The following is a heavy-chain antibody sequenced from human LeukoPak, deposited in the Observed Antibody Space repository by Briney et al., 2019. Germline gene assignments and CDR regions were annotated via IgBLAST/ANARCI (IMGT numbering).Heavy chain of an antibody. V-gene: IGHV1-46*01. CDR1: GYTFTSYY. J-gene: IGHJ6*02. Sequence: ASVKVSCKASGYTFTSYYMHWVRQAPGQGLEWMGIINPSGGSTSYAQKFQGRVTMTRDTSTSTVYMELSSLRSEDTAVYYCARAPKLLWFGELLFSPMDVWGQGTTVTVSS. D-gene: IGHD3-10*01. CDR2: INPSGGST. CDR3: ARAPKLLWFGELLFSPMDV.